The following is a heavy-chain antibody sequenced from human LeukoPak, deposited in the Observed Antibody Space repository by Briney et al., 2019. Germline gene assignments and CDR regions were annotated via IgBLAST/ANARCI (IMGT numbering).Heavy chain of an antibody. D-gene: IGHD5-24*01. CDR1: GGSISSSSYY. V-gene: IGHV4-39*07. CDR2: IYYSGST. J-gene: IGHJ3*02. Sequence: SETLSLTCTVSGGSISSSSYYWGWIRQPPGKGLEWIGSIYYSGSTYYNPSLKSRVTISVDTSKNQFSLKLSSVTAADTAVYYCAPRIPHRLQPGAFDIWGQGTMVTVSS. CDR3: APRIPHRLQPGAFDI.